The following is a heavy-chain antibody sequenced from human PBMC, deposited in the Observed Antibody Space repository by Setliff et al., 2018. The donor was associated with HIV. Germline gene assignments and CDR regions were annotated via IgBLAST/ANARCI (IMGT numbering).Heavy chain of an antibody. V-gene: IGHV4-34*01. CDR1: GGSFSGSY. CDR3: AREPNWGTVTTYAYFYSMDV. D-gene: IGHD4-17*01. J-gene: IGHJ6*03. Sequence: SETLSLTCNVSGGSFSGSYWSWVRQPPGKGLEWIGEINHSGTTSYNPSLRSRVIISVDMSNNQFSLKLKSVAAADTGVYYCAREPNWGTVTTYAYFYSMDVWGKGTTVTVS. CDR2: INHSGTT.